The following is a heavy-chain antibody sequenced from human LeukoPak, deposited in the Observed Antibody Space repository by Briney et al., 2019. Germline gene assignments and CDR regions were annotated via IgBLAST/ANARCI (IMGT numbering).Heavy chain of an antibody. J-gene: IGHJ4*01. Sequence: PGGSPRLSCAASGFTFSSYWMHWVRQVPGMGLVWVSRINGDGRILSHVDSVKGRFTISRDNAKNTLYLQMNSLRAEDTAVYYCARDLLTYSGSYPVYWGQGTPVTVSS. CDR2: INGDGRIL. CDR1: GFTFSSYW. CDR3: ARDLLTYSGSYPVY. D-gene: IGHD1-26*01. V-gene: IGHV3-74*01.